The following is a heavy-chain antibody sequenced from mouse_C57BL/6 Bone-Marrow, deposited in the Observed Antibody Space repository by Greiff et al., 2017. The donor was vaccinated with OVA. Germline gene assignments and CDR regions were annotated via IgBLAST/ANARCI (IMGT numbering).Heavy chain of an antibody. V-gene: IGHV1-4*01. CDR2: INPSSGYT. J-gene: IGHJ2*01. Sequence: VQGVESGAELARPGASVKMSCKASGYTFTSYTMHWVKQRPGQGLEWIGYINPSSGYTKYNQKFKDKATLTADKSSSTAYMQLSSLTSEDSAVYYCARWDDGYYGFDYWGQGTTLTVSS. CDR3: ARWDDGYYGFDY. CDR1: GYTFTSYT. D-gene: IGHD2-3*01.